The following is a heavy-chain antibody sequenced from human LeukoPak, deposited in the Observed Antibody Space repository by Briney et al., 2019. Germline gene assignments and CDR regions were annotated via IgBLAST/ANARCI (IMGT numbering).Heavy chain of an antibody. D-gene: IGHD2-2*01. J-gene: IGHJ3*02. Sequence: GGSLRLSCAASGFTFSSYDMHWVRQATGKGLEWVSAIGTAGDTYYPGSVKGRFTISRENAKNSLYLQMNSLRAGGTAVYYCARFSTDDAFDIWGQGTMVTVSS. CDR2: IGTAGDT. CDR3: ARFSTDDAFDI. V-gene: IGHV3-13*01. CDR1: GFTFSSYD.